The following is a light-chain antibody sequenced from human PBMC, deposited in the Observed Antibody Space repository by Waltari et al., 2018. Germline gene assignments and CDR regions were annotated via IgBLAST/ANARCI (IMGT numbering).Light chain of an antibody. CDR3: QQYNNWTPPYT. V-gene: IGKV3-15*01. J-gene: IGKJ2*01. CDR1: QSVRSN. Sequence: EIVMTQSPATLSVSPGERATLSCRASQSVRSNLAWYQQKPGQAPRPLIYGASTRATGIPARLSGSGSGTEFTLTISSLQSQDFAVYYCQQYNNWTPPYTFGQGTKLEIK. CDR2: GAS.